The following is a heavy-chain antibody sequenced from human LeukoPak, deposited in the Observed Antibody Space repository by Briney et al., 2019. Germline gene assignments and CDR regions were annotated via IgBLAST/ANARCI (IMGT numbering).Heavy chain of an antibody. CDR1: GYTFTDYA. J-gene: IGHJ4*02. CDR2: IDTNTGNP. CDR3: ARDPEAGWFDY. D-gene: IGHD6-13*01. Sequence: ASVKVSCKASGYTFTDYAMNWVRQAPGQGLEWMGWIDTNTGNPTYAQGFTGQFVFSLDTSVNTAYLQINSLKAEDTAIYYCARDPEAGWFDYWGQGTLVTVSS. V-gene: IGHV7-4-1*02.